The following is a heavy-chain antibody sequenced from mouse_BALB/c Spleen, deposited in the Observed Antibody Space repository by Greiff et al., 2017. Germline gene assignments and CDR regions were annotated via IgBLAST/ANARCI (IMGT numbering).Heavy chain of an antibody. V-gene: IGHV5-17*02. CDR2: ISSGSSTI. D-gene: IGHD4-1*01. Sequence: EVMLVESGGGLVQPGGSRKLSCAASGFTFSSFGMHWVRQAPEKGLEWVAYISSGSSTIYYADTVKGRFTISRDNPKNTLFLQMTSLRSEDTAMYYCARRELGRDAMDYWGQGTSVTVSS. J-gene: IGHJ4*01. CDR3: ARRELGRDAMDY. CDR1: GFTFSSFG.